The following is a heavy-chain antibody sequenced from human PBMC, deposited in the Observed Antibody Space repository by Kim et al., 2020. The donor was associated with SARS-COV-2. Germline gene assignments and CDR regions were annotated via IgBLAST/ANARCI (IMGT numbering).Heavy chain of an antibody. CDR2: ISSNGGST. V-gene: IGHV3-64D*09. J-gene: IGHJ4*02. D-gene: IGHD6-13*01. Sequence: GGSLRLSCSASGFTFSSYAMHWVRQAPGKGLEYVSAISSNGGSTYYADSVKGRFTISRDNSKNTLYLQMSSLRAEDTAVYYCVKDANLKQQLVPYWGQGTLVTVSS. CDR3: VKDANLKQQLVPY. CDR1: GFTFSSYA.